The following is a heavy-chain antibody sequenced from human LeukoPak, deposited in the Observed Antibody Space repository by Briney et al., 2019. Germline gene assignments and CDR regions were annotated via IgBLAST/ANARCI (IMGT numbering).Heavy chain of an antibody. CDR3: AKDLSSKSWYVGLDY. V-gene: IGHV3-30*18. D-gene: IGHD6-13*01. Sequence: GGSLRLSCAASGFSISGHYMSWVRQAPGKGLEWVAVISNDASNKYYADSVKGRFTISRDNSRNTLYLQASSLRPEDTAVYYCAKDLSSKSWYVGLDYWGEGTLVIVSS. J-gene: IGHJ4*02. CDR2: ISNDASNK. CDR1: GFSISGHY.